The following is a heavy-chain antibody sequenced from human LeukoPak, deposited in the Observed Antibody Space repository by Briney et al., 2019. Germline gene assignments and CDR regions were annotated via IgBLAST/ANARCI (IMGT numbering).Heavy chain of an antibody. Sequence: PSETLSLTCTVSGGSISSYYWSWIRQPPGKGLEWIGYIYYSGSTNYNPSLKSRVTISVDTSKNQFSLKLSSVTAADTAVYYCARDTYYYDSSGYLGAFDIWGQGTMVTVSS. CDR3: ARDTYYYDSSGYLGAFDI. CDR1: GGSISSYY. J-gene: IGHJ3*02. CDR2: IYYSGST. V-gene: IGHV4-59*01. D-gene: IGHD3-22*01.